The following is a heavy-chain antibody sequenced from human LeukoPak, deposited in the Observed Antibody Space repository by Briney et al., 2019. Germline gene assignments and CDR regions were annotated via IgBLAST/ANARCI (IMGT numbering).Heavy chain of an antibody. D-gene: IGHD4-17*01. V-gene: IGHV3-30-3*01. J-gene: IGHJ4*02. Sequence: GRSLRLSCAASGFTFSSYAMHWVRQAPGKGLEWVAVISYDGSNKYYADSVKGRFTISRDNSKNTLYLQMNSLRAEDTAVYYCAKDPTDGDYVFDYWGQGTLVTVSS. CDR2: ISYDGSNK. CDR1: GFTFSSYA. CDR3: AKDPTDGDYVFDY.